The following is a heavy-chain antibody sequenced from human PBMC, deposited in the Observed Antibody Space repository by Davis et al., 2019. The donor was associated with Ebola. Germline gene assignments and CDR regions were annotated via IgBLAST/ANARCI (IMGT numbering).Heavy chain of an antibody. Sequence: GESLKISCAASGFTFSNAWMSWVRQAPGKGLEWVGRIKTKTDGGTTDYAAPVKGRFTISRDDSKNTLYLQMNSLKTEDTAVYYCTTGGGYGTDYWGQGTLVTVSS. CDR3: TTGGGYGTDY. V-gene: IGHV3-15*01. D-gene: IGHD6-25*01. J-gene: IGHJ4*02. CDR1: GFTFSNAW. CDR2: IKTKTDGGTT.